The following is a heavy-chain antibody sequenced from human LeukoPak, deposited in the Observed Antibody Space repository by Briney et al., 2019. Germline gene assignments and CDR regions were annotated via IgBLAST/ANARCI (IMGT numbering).Heavy chain of an antibody. J-gene: IGHJ6*03. CDR3: ARGPPIRGYRYGYDIGYYYSYSMDV. Sequence: GASVKVSCKASGYTFTSYGISWVRQAPGQGLEWMGWISAYNGNTNYAQKLQGRVTMTTDTSTSTAYMELRSLRSEDTAVYYCARGPPIRGYRYGYDIGYYYSYSMDVWGKGTTVTISS. CDR1: GYTFTSYG. D-gene: IGHD5-18*01. V-gene: IGHV1-18*01. CDR2: ISAYNGNT.